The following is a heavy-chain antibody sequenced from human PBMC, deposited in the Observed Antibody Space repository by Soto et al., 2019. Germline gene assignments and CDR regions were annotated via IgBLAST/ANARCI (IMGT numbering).Heavy chain of an antibody. D-gene: IGHD6-13*01. J-gene: IGHJ5*02. CDR1: GYPLTAKY. CDR3: ADGRSSWTEWFDP. Sequence: ASVKVSCKASGYPLTAKYLHWVRQAPGQGLEWMGWINPSSGGTKEAQKFRGRVTMTRDTSISAAYMELSRLTSDDTAVYYCADGRSSWTEWFDPWGQGTLVTVSS. CDR2: INPSSGGT. V-gene: IGHV1-2*02.